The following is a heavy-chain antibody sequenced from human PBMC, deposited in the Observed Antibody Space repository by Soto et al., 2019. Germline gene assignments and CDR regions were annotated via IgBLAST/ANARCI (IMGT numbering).Heavy chain of an antibody. Sequence: PGESLKISCKGSGYRFTDHWIGWVRQMPGKGLEWMGIIYPGDSDIRVTPSFQGQVTISVDKSINTAYLQWSSLKASDTALYYCATRYSSPSYDFWGQGTLVTVSS. V-gene: IGHV5-51*01. J-gene: IGHJ4*02. D-gene: IGHD6-6*01. CDR2: IYPGDSDI. CDR1: GYRFTDHW. CDR3: ATRYSSPSYDF.